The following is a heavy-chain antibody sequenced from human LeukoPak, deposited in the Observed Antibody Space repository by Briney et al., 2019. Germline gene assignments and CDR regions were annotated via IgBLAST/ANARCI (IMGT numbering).Heavy chain of an antibody. CDR1: GFTFSNYA. CDR3: VKEVTGYGYFDY. V-gene: IGHV3-23*01. D-gene: IGHD2-2*03. CDR2: LNGGRT. Sequence: GGSLGLSCVASGFTFSNYAMSWVRQAPGKGLEWIAALNGGRTFFQDSVGGRFTISRDNSKNTLYLQLNSLRGDDTAVYYCVKEVTGYGYFDYWGRGTLVTVSS. J-gene: IGHJ4*02.